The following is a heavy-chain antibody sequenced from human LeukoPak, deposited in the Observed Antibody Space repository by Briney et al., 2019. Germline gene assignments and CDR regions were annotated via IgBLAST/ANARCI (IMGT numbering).Heavy chain of an antibody. D-gene: IGHD6-19*01. Sequence: SSETLSLTCTVSGGSISSSSYYWGWHRQPQGKGLEWLGSIYGSGSTYYNPSLKSRVTISVDTSKNQFSLKLSSVTAADTAVYYCARLAGGSIEVAADIWGQGTMVTVSS. CDR1: GGSISSSSYY. CDR2: IYGSGST. J-gene: IGHJ3*02. CDR3: ARLAGGSIEVAADI. V-gene: IGHV4-39*01.